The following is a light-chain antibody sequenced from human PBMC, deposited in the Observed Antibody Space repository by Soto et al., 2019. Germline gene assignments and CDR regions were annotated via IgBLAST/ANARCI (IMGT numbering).Light chain of an antibody. J-gene: IGLJ3*02. CDR3: QAWDSSTASWV. CDR2: QDS. Sequence: SYELTQPPSVSVSPGQTASITCSGDKVGDKYACWYQQKPGQSPVLVIYQDSKRPSGIPERFSGSNSGNTATLTISGTQAMDEADYYCQAWDSSTASWVFGGGTKLTVL. V-gene: IGLV3-1*01. CDR1: KVGDKY.